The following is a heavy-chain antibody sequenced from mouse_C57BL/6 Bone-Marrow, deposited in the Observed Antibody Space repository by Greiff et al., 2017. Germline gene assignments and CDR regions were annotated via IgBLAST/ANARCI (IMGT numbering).Heavy chain of an antibody. J-gene: IGHJ4*01. CDR3: ARWGYAMDY. V-gene: IGHV14-4*01. CDR1: GFNIKDDY. Sequence: EVQLQQSGAELVRPGASVKLSCTASGFNIKDDYMHWVKQRPEQGLEWIGWIDPENGDTEYASKFQGKATITADTSSNTAYMQLSSLTTEDSAIYYCARWGYAMDYWGRGTSVTVSA. D-gene: IGHD2-3*01. CDR2: IDPENGDT.